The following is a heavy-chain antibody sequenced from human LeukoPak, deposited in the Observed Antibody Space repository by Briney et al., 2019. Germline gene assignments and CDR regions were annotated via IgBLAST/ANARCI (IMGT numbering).Heavy chain of an antibody. D-gene: IGHD3-22*01. CDR1: GFTFSDYY. Sequence: GGSLRLSCAASGFTFSDYYMTWIRQAPGKGLEWVSYISNSGSTIYYADSVKGRFTISRDNAKNSLHLQMNSLRAEDTAVYYCARSRSGDSSGYSYWGQGTLVTVSS. V-gene: IGHV3-11*04. CDR3: ARSRSGDSSGYSY. CDR2: ISNSGSTI. J-gene: IGHJ4*02.